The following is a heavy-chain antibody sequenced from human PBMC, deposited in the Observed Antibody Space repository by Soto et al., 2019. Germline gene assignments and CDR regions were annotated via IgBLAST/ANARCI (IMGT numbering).Heavy chain of an antibody. CDR2: IYHSGST. D-gene: IGHD1-26*01. J-gene: IGHJ6*02. CDR3: ARVSGSYYYGMDV. Sequence: QVQLQESGPGLVKPSGTLSLTCAVSGGSISSSNWWSWVRQPPGKGLEWIGEIYHSGSTNYNPSLKGRVTXSXDXXKNQFSLKLSSVTAADTAVYYCARVSGSYYYGMDVWSQGTTVTVSS. V-gene: IGHV4-4*02. CDR1: GGSISSSNW.